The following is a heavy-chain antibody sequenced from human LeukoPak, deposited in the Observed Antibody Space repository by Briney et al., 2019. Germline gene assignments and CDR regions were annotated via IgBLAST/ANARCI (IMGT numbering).Heavy chain of an antibody. V-gene: IGHV3-21*01. Sequence: GGSLRLSCAASGFTFSTYNMNWVRQAPGKGLEWVSSISTRSNYIYYADSVKGRFTISRDNAKNSLYLQMNSLRAEDTAVYYCARFLGELSLFDYWGQGTLVTVSS. J-gene: IGHJ4*02. D-gene: IGHD3-16*02. CDR3: ARFLGELSLFDY. CDR2: ISTRSNYI. CDR1: GFTFSTYN.